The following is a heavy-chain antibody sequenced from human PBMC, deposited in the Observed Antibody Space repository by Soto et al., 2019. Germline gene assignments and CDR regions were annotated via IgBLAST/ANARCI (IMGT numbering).Heavy chain of an antibody. CDR1: GFTFSSYS. Sequence: SGGSLRLSCAASGFTFSSYSMNWVRQAPGKGLEWVSYISSSSSTIYYADSVKGRFTISRDNAKNSLYLQMNSLRAEDTAVYYCARARPQEYSSSWYIAFDIWGQGTMVTVSS. CDR3: ARARPQEYSSSWYIAFDI. CDR2: ISSSSSTI. J-gene: IGHJ3*02. D-gene: IGHD6-13*01. V-gene: IGHV3-48*01.